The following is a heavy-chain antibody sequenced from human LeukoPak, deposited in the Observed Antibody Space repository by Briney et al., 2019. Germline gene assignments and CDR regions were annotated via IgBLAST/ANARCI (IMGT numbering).Heavy chain of an antibody. V-gene: IGHV3-30*02. Sequence: GGSLRLSCAASGFTFSSYGMHWVRQAPGKGLEWVAFIRYDGSNKYYADSVKGRFTISRDNSKNTLYLQMNSLRAENTAVYYCAKAQPFEGVITFYGMDVWGQGTTVTVSS. J-gene: IGHJ6*02. CDR3: AKAQPFEGVITFYGMDV. D-gene: IGHD3-10*01. CDR2: IRYDGSNK. CDR1: GFTFSSYG.